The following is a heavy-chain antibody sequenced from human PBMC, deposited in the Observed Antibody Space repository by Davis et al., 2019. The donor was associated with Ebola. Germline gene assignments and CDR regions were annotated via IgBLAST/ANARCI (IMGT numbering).Heavy chain of an antibody. J-gene: IGHJ4*02. CDR3: ARLRGFDY. V-gene: IGHV3-7*03. CDR1: AFTFSSYW. Sequence: GGSLRLSCAASAFTFSSYWMSWVRQAPGKGLEWVANIKQDGSEKYYVDSVKGRFTISRDNAKNSLYLQMNSLRAEDTAVYYCARLRGFDYWGQGTLVTVSS. CDR2: IKQDGSEK.